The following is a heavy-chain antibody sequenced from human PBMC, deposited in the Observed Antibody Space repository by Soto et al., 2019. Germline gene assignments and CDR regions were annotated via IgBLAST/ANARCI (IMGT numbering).Heavy chain of an antibody. V-gene: IGHV4-31*03. CDR1: GGSISSGGYY. CDR3: ARLRLGELSPDY. CDR2: IYYSGST. J-gene: IGHJ4*02. Sequence: QVQLQESGPGLVKPSQTLSLTCTVSGGSISSGGYYWSWIRQHPGQGMEWIGYIYYSGSTYYNPSLKSRVTISVDTSKNQFSLKLSSVTAADTAVYYCARLRLGELSPDYWGQGTLVTVSS. D-gene: IGHD3-16*02.